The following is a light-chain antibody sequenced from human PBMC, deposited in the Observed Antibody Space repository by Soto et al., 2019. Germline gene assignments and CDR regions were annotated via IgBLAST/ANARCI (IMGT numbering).Light chain of an antibody. CDR2: EAS. J-gene: IGLJ1*01. V-gene: IGLV2-18*02. Sequence: QSALTQPPSVSGSPGQSVTISCTGTSTDFVSYNRVSWYQQPPGTAPKLIIYEASNRPSGVPDRFSGSKSGNTASLTISGLQAGDEADYYCSSYTSSSTPYVFGTGTKVTVL. CDR1: STDFVSYNR. CDR3: SSYTSSSTPYV.